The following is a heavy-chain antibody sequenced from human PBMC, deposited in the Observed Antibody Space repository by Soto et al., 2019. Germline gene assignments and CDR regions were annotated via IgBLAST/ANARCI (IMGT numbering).Heavy chain of an antibody. CDR3: VSSLNYDFWRDGGRHFYFDY. V-gene: IGHV4-4*02. CDR1: GRSISSSYW. D-gene: IGHD3-3*01. Sequence: QVQLQESGPGLVKPSGTLSPTCAVSGRSISSSYWWNWVRQTPRGGLEWIGKIYHGGTTNYNPSLKNRVTISVDKSKNQFSLKLTSVTAADTAVYYCVSSLNYDFWRDGGRHFYFDYWGRGILATVSS. J-gene: IGHJ4*02. CDR2: IYHGGTT.